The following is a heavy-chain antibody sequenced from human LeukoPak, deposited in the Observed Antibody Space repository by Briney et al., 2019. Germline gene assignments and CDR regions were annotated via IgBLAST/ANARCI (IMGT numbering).Heavy chain of an antibody. CDR1: GYTFTSYY. Sequence: AASVKVSCKASGYTFTSYYMHWLRQAPGQGLEWMGWISAHNGNTNYAQKLQGRVTMTTDTSTSTAYMELRSLRSDDTAVYYCARGQLILDYWGQGTLVTVSS. V-gene: IGHV1-18*04. J-gene: IGHJ4*02. CDR3: ARGQLILDY. D-gene: IGHD6-13*01. CDR2: ISAHNGNT.